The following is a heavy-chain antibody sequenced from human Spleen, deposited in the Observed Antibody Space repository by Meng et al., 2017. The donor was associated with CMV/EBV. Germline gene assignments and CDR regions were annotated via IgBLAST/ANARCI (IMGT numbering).Heavy chain of an antibody. V-gene: IGHV1-2*02. CDR1: GYTFTGYY. J-gene: IGHJ4*02. D-gene: IGHD2-2*01. CDR2: INPNSGGT. CDR3: ARGGVVVVPAAINYDY. Sequence: ASVKVSCKASGYTFTGYYMHWVRQAPGQGLEWMGWINPNSGGTNYAQKFQGRVTMTRDTSISTAYMELSRLRSDDTAMYYCARGGVVVVPAAINYDYWGQGTLVTVSS.